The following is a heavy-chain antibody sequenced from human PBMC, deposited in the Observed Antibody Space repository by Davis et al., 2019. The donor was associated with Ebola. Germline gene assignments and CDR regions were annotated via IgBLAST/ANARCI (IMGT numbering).Heavy chain of an antibody. V-gene: IGHV3-7*01. CDR3: ARGSSSSGFDN. Sequence: GGSLRLSCAASGFTFSSYSMNWVRQAPGKGLEWVANIEQDGSGKYYVDSLKGRFTISRDNAKNSVSLQMNSLRAEDTAVYYCARGSSSSGFDNWGQGTLVTVSS. CDR1: GFTFSSYS. CDR2: IEQDGSGK. J-gene: IGHJ4*02. D-gene: IGHD6-6*01.